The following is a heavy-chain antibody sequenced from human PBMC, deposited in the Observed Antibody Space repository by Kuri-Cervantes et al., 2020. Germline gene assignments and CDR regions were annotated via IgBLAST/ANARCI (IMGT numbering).Heavy chain of an antibody. CDR1: GFTFDDYT. D-gene: IGHD5-18*01. V-gene: IGHV3-43*01. CDR2: ISWDGGST. CDR3: ARWGDTAMVREYYFDY. J-gene: IGHJ4*02. Sequence: GESLKISCAASGFTFDDYTMHWVRQAPGKGLEWVSLISWDGGSTYYADSVKGRFTISRDNAKNSLYLQMNSLRAEDTAVYYCARWGDTAMVREYYFDYWGQGTLVTVSS.